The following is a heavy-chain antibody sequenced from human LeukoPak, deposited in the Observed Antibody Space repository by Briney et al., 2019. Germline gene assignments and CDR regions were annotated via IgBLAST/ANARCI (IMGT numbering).Heavy chain of an antibody. J-gene: IGHJ5*02. CDR1: GFTFSSYW. CDR3: ARDHANYDFWSGYYTPYNWFDP. Sequence: PGGSLRLSCAASGFTFSSYWMSWVRQAPGKGLEWVANIKQDGSEKYYVDSVKGRFTISRDNAKNSLYLQMNSLRAEDTAVYHCARDHANYDFWSGYYTPYNWFDPWGKGTLVTVSS. V-gene: IGHV3-7*01. CDR2: IKQDGSEK. D-gene: IGHD3-3*01.